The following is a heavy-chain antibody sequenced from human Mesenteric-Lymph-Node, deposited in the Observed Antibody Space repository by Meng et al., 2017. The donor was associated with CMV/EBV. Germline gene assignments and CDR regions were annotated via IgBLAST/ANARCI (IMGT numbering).Heavy chain of an antibody. CDR2: ISSDGSVT. J-gene: IGHJ5*02. CDR1: GFTFSNYW. CDR3: AKVSDWNYGFDP. V-gene: IGHV3-74*03. D-gene: IGHD1-7*01. Sequence: SCVGSGFTFSNYWMHWARQVPGKGLVWVSRISSDGSVTTYADSVKGRFTISRDNAENTLYLQMTRLRVEDTALYYCAKVSDWNYGFDPRGQGTLVTVSS.